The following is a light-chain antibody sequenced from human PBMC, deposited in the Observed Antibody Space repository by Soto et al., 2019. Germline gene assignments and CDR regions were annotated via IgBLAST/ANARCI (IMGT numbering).Light chain of an antibody. Sequence: QSALTQPASVSGSPGQSITISCTGTTNDVGGYNYVSWYQQHPGKAPKLLIFEVSSRPSGVSNRFSGSKSGNTASLTISGLQAEDEADYYCCSYAGITTFYVFGTGTKLTVL. V-gene: IGLV2-14*01. J-gene: IGLJ1*01. CDR1: TNDVGGYNY. CDR2: EVS. CDR3: CSYAGITTFYV.